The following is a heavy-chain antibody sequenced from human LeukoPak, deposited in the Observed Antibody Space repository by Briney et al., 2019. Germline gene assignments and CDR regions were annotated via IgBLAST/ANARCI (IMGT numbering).Heavy chain of an antibody. V-gene: IGHV3-23*01. CDR3: ARKPGDYMDV. CDR2: ISGSGGST. J-gene: IGHJ6*03. CDR1: RFTFSSYA. Sequence: PGGSLRLSCAASRFTFSSYAMSWVRQAPGKGLEWISAISGSGGSTYYANSVMGRFTISRDNSKNTLYLQMNSLRAEDTAVYYCARKPGDYMDVWGKGTTVTVSS. D-gene: IGHD7-27*01.